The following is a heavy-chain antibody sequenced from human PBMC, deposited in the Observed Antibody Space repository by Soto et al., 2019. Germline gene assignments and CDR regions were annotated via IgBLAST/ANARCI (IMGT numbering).Heavy chain of an antibody. D-gene: IGHD6-19*01. CDR3: ASSGYSSGWPYYYYYGMDV. Sequence: SVKVSCKASGGTFSSYAISWVRQAPGQGLEWMGGIIPIFGTADYAQKFQGRVTITADKSTSTAYMELSSLRSEDTAVYYCASSGYSSGWPYYYYYGMDVWGQGTTVTVSS. J-gene: IGHJ6*02. CDR1: GGTFSSYA. CDR2: IIPIFGTA. V-gene: IGHV1-69*06.